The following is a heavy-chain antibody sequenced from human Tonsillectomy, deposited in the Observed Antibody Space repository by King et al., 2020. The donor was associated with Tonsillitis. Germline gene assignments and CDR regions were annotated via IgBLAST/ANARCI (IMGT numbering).Heavy chain of an antibody. CDR2: IYYSGST. D-gene: IGHD3-22*01. CDR1: GDSISSYY. V-gene: IGHV4-59*01. Sequence: QLQESGPGLVKPSETLSLTCTVSGDSISSYYWNWIRQPPGKGLEWIGYIYYSGSTHYNPSLKSRVTISVDTSKNQFSLKLSSVTAADTAVCYCARSPLVYDSRGYDETYLFDCWGQGTLVTVSS. CDR3: ARSPLVYDSRGYDETYLFDC. J-gene: IGHJ4*02.